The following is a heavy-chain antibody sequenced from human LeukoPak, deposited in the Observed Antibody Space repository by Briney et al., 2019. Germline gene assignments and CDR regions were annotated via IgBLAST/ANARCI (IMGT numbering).Heavy chain of an antibody. Sequence: SETLSLTCTVSGGSISSSSYYWGWIRQPPGKGLEWIGSIYYSGSTYYSQSLKSRVTISVDTSKNQFSLRLSSVTAADTAIYYCASRDPTKGAFDYWGQGTLVTASS. CDR1: GGSISSSSYY. D-gene: IGHD2-2*01. V-gene: IGHV4-39*01. J-gene: IGHJ4*02. CDR3: ASRDPTKGAFDY. CDR2: IYYSGST.